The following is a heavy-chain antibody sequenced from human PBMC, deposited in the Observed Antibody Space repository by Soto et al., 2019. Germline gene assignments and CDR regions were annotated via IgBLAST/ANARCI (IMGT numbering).Heavy chain of an antibody. CDR1: GGSISSYY. CDR2: IYYSGST. Sequence: SETLSLTCTVAGGSISSYYWSWIRQPPGKGLEWIGYIYYSGSTNYNPSLKSRVTISVDTSKNQFSLKLSSVTAADTAVYYCARVSPYSGYDLPFDYWGQGTLVTVSS. D-gene: IGHD5-12*01. J-gene: IGHJ4*02. CDR3: ARVSPYSGYDLPFDY. V-gene: IGHV4-59*01.